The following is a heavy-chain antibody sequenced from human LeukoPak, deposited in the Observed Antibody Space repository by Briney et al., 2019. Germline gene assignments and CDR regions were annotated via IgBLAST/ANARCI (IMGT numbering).Heavy chain of an antibody. Sequence: PGGSLRLSCAASGLTFDDYTMHWVRQPPGKGLEWVSLISWDGTNAFYSASVKGRFTISRDNTKNSLYLQMDSLTTEDTALYYCASEGVLTAILSDYWGQGTQVTVSS. CDR1: GLTFDDYT. V-gene: IGHV3-43*01. J-gene: IGHJ4*02. D-gene: IGHD2-21*02. CDR2: ISWDGTNA. CDR3: ASEGVLTAILSDY.